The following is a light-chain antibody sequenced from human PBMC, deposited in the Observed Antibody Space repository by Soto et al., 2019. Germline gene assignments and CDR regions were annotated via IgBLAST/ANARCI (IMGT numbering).Light chain of an antibody. Sequence: IQLTQSPSFVSASVGDRVTITCRASQGISSYLAWYQQKPGKAPKLLIYAASTLQSGVPSRFSGSGSGTEFTLTISSLQSEDFAVYYCQQYNNWPRRTFGQGTKVDI. V-gene: IGKV1-9*01. CDR3: QQYNNWPRRT. J-gene: IGKJ1*01. CDR1: QGISSY. CDR2: AAS.